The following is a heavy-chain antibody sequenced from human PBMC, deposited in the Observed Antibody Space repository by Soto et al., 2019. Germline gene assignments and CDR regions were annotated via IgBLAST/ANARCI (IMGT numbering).Heavy chain of an antibody. CDR2: VNAGNGYT. V-gene: IGHV1-3*01. Sequence: QVHLVQSGAEVKKPGASVKVSCRSSGYTFTSNAIHWVRQAPGQSLEWMGWVNAGNGYTKYLQNFQGRVTISSDTSASTAYMELNSLRSEDTAVYYCARGAHTYGYGFDYWGQGTLVTVSS. J-gene: IGHJ4*02. CDR1: GYTFTSNA. CDR3: ARGAHTYGYGFDY. D-gene: IGHD5-18*01.